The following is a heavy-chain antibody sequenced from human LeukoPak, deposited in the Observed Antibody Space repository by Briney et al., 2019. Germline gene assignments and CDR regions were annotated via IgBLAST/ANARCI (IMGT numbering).Heavy chain of an antibody. Sequence: SETLSLTCTVSGGSISSSGYYWGWIRRPPGKGLERIASIYYSGSTYYKPSLKSRVTISVDTSKNQLSLKLSSLTAADTAVYYCARHEYSGSYYGLSWFDPWGQGTLVTVSS. CDR1: GGSISSSGYY. V-gene: IGHV4-39*01. D-gene: IGHD1-26*01. CDR2: IYYSGST. CDR3: ARHEYSGSYYGLSWFDP. J-gene: IGHJ5*02.